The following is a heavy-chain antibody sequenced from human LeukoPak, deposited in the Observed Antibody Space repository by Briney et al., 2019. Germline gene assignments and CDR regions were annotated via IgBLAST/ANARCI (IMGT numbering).Heavy chain of an antibody. CDR2: IYYSGST. CDR1: GGSISSSSYY. V-gene: IGHV4-39*01. CDR3: ARQGTTGTTVDY. Sequence: SETLSLTCTASGGSISSSSYYWGWIRQPPGKGLEWIGSIYYSGSTYYNPSLKSRVTISVDTSKNQFSLKLSSVTAADTAVYYCARQGTTGTTVDYWGQGTLVTVSS. D-gene: IGHD1-1*01. J-gene: IGHJ4*02.